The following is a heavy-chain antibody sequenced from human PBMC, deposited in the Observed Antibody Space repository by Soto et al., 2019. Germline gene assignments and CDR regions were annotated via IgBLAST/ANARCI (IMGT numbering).Heavy chain of an antibody. V-gene: IGHV3-23*01. CDR2: ISGSGGST. Sequence: EVQLLESGGGLVQPGGSLRLSCAASGFTFSSYAMSWVRQAPGKGLEWVSAISGSGGSTYYADSVKGRFTISRDNSKNTLYLQMNSLRAEDTAVYYCAKVGPQYYYDSSGYYSTLYYFDYWGQGTLVTVSS. CDR3: AKVGPQYYYDSSGYYSTLYYFDY. CDR1: GFTFSSYA. J-gene: IGHJ4*02. D-gene: IGHD3-22*01.